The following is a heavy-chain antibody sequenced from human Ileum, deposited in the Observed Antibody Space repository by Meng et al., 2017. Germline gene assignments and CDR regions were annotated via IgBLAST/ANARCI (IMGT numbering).Heavy chain of an antibody. CDR3: ARAGVTATRTWGNCFDP. J-gene: IGHJ5*02. D-gene: IGHD3-10*01. V-gene: IGHV1-46*01. Sequence: ASVKVSCKASGYTFTSYYIHWVRQAPGQGLEWMGIINSNAASTRYAPRFRGRVTLTRDTSTSTVYMKLSSLTYEDTAIYYCARAGVTATRTWGNCFDPWCQGTLVTVSS. CDR2: INSNAAST. CDR1: GYTFTSYY.